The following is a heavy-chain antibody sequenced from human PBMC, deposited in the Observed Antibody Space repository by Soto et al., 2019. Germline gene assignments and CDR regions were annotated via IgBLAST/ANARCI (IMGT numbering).Heavy chain of an antibody. D-gene: IGHD3-10*01. CDR3: ARHRSYYYGSGSYYFAY. CDR1: GGSFSGYY. V-gene: IGHV4-34*01. J-gene: IGHJ4*02. Sequence: LETLSLTFAVYGGSFSGYYWSWIRHPPGKVLEWIGEINHSGSTDYNPSLKIRVTISVDTSKNQFSLKLSSVTAADTAVYYCARHRSYYYGSGSYYFAYWGQGTMVTV. CDR2: INHSGST.